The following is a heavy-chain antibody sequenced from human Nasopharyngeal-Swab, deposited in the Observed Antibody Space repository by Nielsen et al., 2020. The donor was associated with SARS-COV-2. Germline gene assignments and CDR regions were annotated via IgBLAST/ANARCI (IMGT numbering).Heavy chain of an antibody. V-gene: IGHV3-74*01. CDR3: ARDSGFTFGYWIFDY. Sequence: PGKGLVWVSRINSDGSSTSYADSVKGRFTISRDNAKNTLYLQMNSLRAEDTAVYYCARDSGFTFGYWIFDYWGQGTLVTVSS. D-gene: IGHD3-22*01. CDR2: INSDGSST. J-gene: IGHJ4*02.